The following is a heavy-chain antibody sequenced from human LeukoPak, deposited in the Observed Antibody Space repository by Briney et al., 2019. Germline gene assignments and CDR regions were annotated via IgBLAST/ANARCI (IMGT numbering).Heavy chain of an antibody. Sequence: PGGSLRLSCAVSGFTVSSNFLNWVRQAPGKGLEWVSVLYSGGTTFYADSVRGRFTISRDSSKNTLYLQMNSLRADDTAVYYCASPSPGGGAAGLFDYWGRGTLVTVSS. CDR3: ASPSPGGGAAGLFDY. D-gene: IGHD6-13*01. CDR2: LYSGGTT. V-gene: IGHV3-53*05. J-gene: IGHJ4*02. CDR1: GFTVSSNF.